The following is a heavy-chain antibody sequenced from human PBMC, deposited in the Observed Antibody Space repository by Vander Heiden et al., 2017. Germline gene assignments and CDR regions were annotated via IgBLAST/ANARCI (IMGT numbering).Heavy chain of an antibody. V-gene: IGHV4-61*01. Sequence: QLQESGPGLVKPSETLSLSCTVSGGSVSSGSYYWSWIRQPPGKGLEWIGYIYYSGSTNYNPSLKSRVTISVDTSKNQFSLKLSSVTAADTAVYYCARYSLSGSYDYWGQGTLVTVSS. CDR1: GGSVSSGSYY. CDR3: ARYSLSGSYDY. J-gene: IGHJ4*02. CDR2: IYYSGST. D-gene: IGHD1-26*01.